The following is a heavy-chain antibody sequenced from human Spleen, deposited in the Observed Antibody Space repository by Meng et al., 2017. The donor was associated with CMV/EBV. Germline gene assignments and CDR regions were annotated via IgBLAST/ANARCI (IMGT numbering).Heavy chain of an antibody. D-gene: IGHD2-2*02. CDR1: GFTFSSYA. J-gene: IGHJ4*02. V-gene: IGHV3-30*04. Sequence: SGFTFSSYAMHWVRQAPGKGLEWVAVISYDGSNKYYADSVKGRCTISRDNSKNTLYVQMNSLRAEDTAVYYCARGPPGVVVPAAIHNWGQGTLVTVSS. CDR3: ARGPPGVVVPAAIHN. CDR2: ISYDGSNK.